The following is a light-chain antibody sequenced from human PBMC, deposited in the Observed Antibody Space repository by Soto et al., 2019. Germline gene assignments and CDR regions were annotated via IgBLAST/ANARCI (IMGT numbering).Light chain of an antibody. CDR3: QQYNNWPPWT. CDR1: QSVSNN. Sequence: ILMTQSPATLSVSPGERATLSCRASQSVSNNLAWYQQKPGQAPRLLIYDASTRATGIPARFSGSGSGTEFTLTISGLQSEDCAVYYCQQYNNWPPWTFCQGTKVEIK. CDR2: DAS. V-gene: IGKV3-15*01. J-gene: IGKJ1*01.